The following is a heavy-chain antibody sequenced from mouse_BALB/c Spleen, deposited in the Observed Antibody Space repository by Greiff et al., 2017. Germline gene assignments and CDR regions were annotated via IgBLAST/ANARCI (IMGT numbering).Heavy chain of an antibody. V-gene: IGHV1-9*01. Sequence: VQLQESGAELMKPGASVKISCKATGYTFSSYWIEWVKQRPGHGLEWIGEILPGSGSTNYNEKFKGKATFTADTSSNTAYMQLSSLTSEDSAVYYCARRIYYYGSSYGNFDYWGQGTTLTVSS. J-gene: IGHJ2*01. CDR3: ARRIYYYGSSYGNFDY. D-gene: IGHD1-1*01. CDR2: ILPGSGST. CDR1: GYTFSSYW.